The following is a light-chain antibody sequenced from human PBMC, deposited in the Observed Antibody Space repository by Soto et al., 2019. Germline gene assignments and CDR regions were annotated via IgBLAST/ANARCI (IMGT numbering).Light chain of an antibody. CDR3: QQLNSYPPT. CDR1: QGISSY. CDR2: AAS. V-gene: IGKV1-9*01. Sequence: DIQLTQSPSFLSASVGDRVTSTCRASQGISSYLAWYQQKPGKAPTLLIYAASTLQSGVPSRFSGSGSGTEFTLTISSLQPDDFATYYCQQLNSYPPTFGGGTKVEIK. J-gene: IGKJ4*01.